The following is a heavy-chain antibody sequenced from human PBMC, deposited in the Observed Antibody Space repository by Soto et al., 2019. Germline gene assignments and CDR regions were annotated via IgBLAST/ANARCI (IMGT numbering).Heavy chain of an antibody. CDR2: MNPGSGDT. CDR3: ARMATFGSLNWFDP. J-gene: IGHJ5*02. D-gene: IGHD3-16*01. CDR1: GYSFTNND. V-gene: IGHV1-8*01. Sequence: QVKLVQSGAEVREPGASVKVSCKASGYSFTNNDVSWVRQATGQGLEWMGWMNPGSGDTGYAQKFQGRVTMTRDISIATAYIELISLRSDDTSIYYCARMATFGSLNWFDPWGQGTLVTVSS.